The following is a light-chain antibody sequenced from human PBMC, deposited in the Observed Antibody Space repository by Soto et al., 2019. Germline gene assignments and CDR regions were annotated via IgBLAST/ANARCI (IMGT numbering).Light chain of an antibody. Sequence: QSAQTPPASASGSPGQSVTISCTGTSSDVGGYDYVSWYQQHPGKAPKLMIYEVTIRPSGVSDRFSGSKSGNTASLTVSGIQAEDEADYYCSSYTGGNPSYVFGTGTKVTVL. CDR2: EVT. J-gene: IGLJ1*01. CDR1: SSDVGGYDY. CDR3: SSYTGGNPSYV. V-gene: IGLV2-8*01.